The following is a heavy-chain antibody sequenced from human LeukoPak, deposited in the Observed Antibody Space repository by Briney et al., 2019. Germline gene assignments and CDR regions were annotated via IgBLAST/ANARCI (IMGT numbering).Heavy chain of an antibody. CDR2: LDSSGGSI. CDR3: ARDARNDYDKSFDY. V-gene: IGHV3-23*01. Sequence: GGSLRLSCAASGFSFGNYAMSWVRQAPGKGLEWVSALDSSGGSIHYADSVKGRFTISRDNSKNTLYLQMNSLRAEDTAVYYCARDARNDYDKSFDYWGQGTLVTVSS. CDR1: GFSFGNYA. D-gene: IGHD4-17*01. J-gene: IGHJ4*02.